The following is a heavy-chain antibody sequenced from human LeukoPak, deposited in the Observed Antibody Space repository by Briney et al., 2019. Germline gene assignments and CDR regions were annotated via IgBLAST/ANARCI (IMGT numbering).Heavy chain of an antibody. CDR2: IQNDATTE. CDR1: GFIFSHYG. J-gene: IGHJ4*02. V-gene: IGHV3-33*05. CDR3: ARELAQIVWGGLDY. Sequence: PGGSLRLSCAASGFIFSHYGMHWVRQAPGKGLEWVAVIQNDATTEHFADSVKGRFTISRDNSKNTVFLQMNSLRVEDTAVYYCARELAQIVWGGLDYGGQGTLVSVPS. D-gene: IGHD2-21*01.